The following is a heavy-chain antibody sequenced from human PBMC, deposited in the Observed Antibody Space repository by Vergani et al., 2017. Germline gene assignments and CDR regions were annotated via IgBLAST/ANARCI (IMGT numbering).Heavy chain of an antibody. CDR2: ISSSSSYI. D-gene: IGHD3-10*01. CDR1: GFTFSSYS. CDR3: ARDLYYGSGSLARSYYYYGMDV. J-gene: IGHJ6*02. V-gene: IGHV3-21*01. Sequence: EVQLVESGGGLVKPGGSLRLSCAASGFTFSSYSMNWVRQAPGKGLEWVSSISSSSSYIYYADSVKGRFTISRDNAKNSLYLQMNSLRAEDTAVYYCARDLYYGSGSLARSYYYYGMDVWGQGTTVTVSS.